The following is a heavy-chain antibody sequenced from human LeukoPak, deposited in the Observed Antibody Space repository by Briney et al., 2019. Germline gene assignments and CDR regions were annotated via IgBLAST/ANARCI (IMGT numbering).Heavy chain of an antibody. V-gene: IGHV4-59*08. CDR3: ASLTTVTQGYFDS. Sequence: SETLSLTCTVSGGSISSYYWSWIRQPPGKGLEWIGYIYYSGSTNYNPSLKSRVTTSVDASKNQFSLKLSSVTATDTAVYYCASLTTVTQGYFDSWGQGTLVTVSS. D-gene: IGHD4-17*01. J-gene: IGHJ4*02. CDR2: IYYSGST. CDR1: GGSISSYY.